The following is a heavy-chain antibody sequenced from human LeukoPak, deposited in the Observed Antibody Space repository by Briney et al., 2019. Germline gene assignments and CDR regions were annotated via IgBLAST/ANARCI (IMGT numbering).Heavy chain of an antibody. CDR2: IIPILGIA. D-gene: IGHD4-17*01. V-gene: IGHV1-69*04. CDR1: GGTFSSYA. CDR3: ARDTPPYYGDYEVAFDY. Sequence: SVKVSCKASGGTFSSYAISWVRQAPGQGLEWMGRIIPILGIANYAQKFQGRVTITADKSTSTAYMELSSLRSEDTAVYYCARDTPPYYGDYEVAFDYWGQGTLVTVSS. J-gene: IGHJ4*02.